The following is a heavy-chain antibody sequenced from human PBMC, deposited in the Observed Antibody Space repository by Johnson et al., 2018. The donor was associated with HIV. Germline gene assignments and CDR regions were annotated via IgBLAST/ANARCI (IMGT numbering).Heavy chain of an antibody. V-gene: IGHV3-74*02. Sequence: VQLVESGGGLVQPGGSLRLSCAASGFTFSSYWMHWVRQAPGKGLVWVSRINSDGSSTSYADSVKGRFTISRDNAKNSLYIQMKSLIDEDTALYYCARHGLPFVSYAFDIWGQGTMVTVSS. D-gene: IGHD3-10*01. CDR1: GFTFSSYW. CDR2: INSDGSST. J-gene: IGHJ3*02. CDR3: ARHGLPFVSYAFDI.